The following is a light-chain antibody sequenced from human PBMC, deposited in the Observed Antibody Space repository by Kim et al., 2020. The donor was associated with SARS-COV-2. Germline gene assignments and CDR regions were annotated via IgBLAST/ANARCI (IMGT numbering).Light chain of an antibody. CDR1: QSVSRSN. J-gene: IGKJ4*01. Sequence: SPGERATLSCTASQSVSRSNLAWYQQKPGQPPRLLMYDASSRATGIPDRFSGSGSGTDFTLTISRLEPEDFAVYYCQQYGSTPLTFGGGTKVDIK. V-gene: IGKV3-20*01. CDR2: DAS. CDR3: QQYGSTPLT.